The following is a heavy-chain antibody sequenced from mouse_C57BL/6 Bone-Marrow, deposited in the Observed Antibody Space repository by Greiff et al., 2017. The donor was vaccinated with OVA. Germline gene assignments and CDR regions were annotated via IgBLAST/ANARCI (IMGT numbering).Heavy chain of an antibody. Sequence: VQVVESEGGLVQPGSSMKLSCTASGFTFSDYYMAWVRQVPEKGLEWVANINYDGSSTYYLDSLKSRFIISRDNAKNILYLQMSSLKSEDTATYYCARNYGSSLYYFDYWGQGTTLTVSS. J-gene: IGHJ2*01. CDR1: GFTFSDYY. D-gene: IGHD1-1*01. V-gene: IGHV5-16*01. CDR2: INYDGSST. CDR3: ARNYGSSLYYFDY.